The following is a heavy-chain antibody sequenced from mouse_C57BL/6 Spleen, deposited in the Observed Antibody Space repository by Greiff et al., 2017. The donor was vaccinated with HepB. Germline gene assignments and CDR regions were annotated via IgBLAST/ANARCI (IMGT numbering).Heavy chain of an antibody. D-gene: IGHD1-1*01. CDR3: ARSFYGSSYYFDY. J-gene: IGHJ2*01. V-gene: IGHV1-52*01. CDR2: IDPSDSET. Sequence: QVQLQQPGAELVRPGSSVKLSCKASGYTFTSYWMHWVKQRPIQGLEWIGNIDPSDSETHYNQKFKDKATLTVDKSSSTAYMQLSSLTSADSAVYYCARSFYGSSYYFDYWGQGTTLTVAS. CDR1: GYTFTSYW.